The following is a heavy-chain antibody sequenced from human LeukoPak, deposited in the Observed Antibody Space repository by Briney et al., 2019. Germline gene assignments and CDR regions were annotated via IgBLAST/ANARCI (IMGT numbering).Heavy chain of an antibody. D-gene: IGHD1-1*01. CDR2: ISSSSSYI. CDR1: GFTFSSYS. Sequence: KTGGSLRLSCAASGFTFSSYSMNWVRQAPGKGLEWVSSISSSSSYIYYADSVKGRFTISRDNAKNSLYLQMNSLRAEDTAVYYCARARTTGTTEWGQGTLVTVSS. CDR3: ARARTTGTTE. V-gene: IGHV3-21*01. J-gene: IGHJ4*02.